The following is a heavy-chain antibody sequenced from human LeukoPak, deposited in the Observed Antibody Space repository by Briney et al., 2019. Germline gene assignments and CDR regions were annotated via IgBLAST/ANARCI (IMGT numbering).Heavy chain of an antibody. V-gene: IGHV4-39*01. D-gene: IGHD3-10*01. CDR3: ARQAKYYYGSENPFDY. Sequence: SETLSLTCTVSSGSISSSSYYWGWIRQPPGKGLEWIGSIYYSGSTYYNPSLKSRVTISVDTSKNQFSLKLSSVTAADTAVYYCARQAKYYYGSENPFDYWGQGTLVTVSS. CDR1: SGSISSSSYY. J-gene: IGHJ4*02. CDR2: IYYSGST.